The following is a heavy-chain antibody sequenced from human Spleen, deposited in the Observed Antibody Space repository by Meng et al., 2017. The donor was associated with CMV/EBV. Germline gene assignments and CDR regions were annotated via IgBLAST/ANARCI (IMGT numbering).Heavy chain of an antibody. CDR2: ISSSSSYI. CDR3: ARAGPIRPLDY. J-gene: IGHJ4*02. V-gene: IGHV3-21*01. Sequence: GESLKISCVASGFTFSSYAMNWVRQAPGKGLEWVSSISSSSSYIYDADSVKGRFTISRGNAKNSLYLQLNSLRAEDSAVYYCARAGPIRPLDYWGQGTLVTVSS. CDR1: GFTFSSYA.